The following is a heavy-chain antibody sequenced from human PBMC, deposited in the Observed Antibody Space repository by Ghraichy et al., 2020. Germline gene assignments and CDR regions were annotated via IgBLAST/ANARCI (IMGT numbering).Heavy chain of an antibody. CDR1: GFSLSAYA. D-gene: IGHD1-20*01. CDR2: SSGTGATT. V-gene: IGHV3-23*01. Sequence: GESLNISCEASGFSLSAYAFSWVRQAPGKGLEWVSSSSGTGATTYYADSVKGRFSISRGNSKNTLYLQINNLRAENTAVYYCARDGYNFIPFDYWGLGTLVTVSS. CDR3: ARDGYNFIPFDY. J-gene: IGHJ4*02.